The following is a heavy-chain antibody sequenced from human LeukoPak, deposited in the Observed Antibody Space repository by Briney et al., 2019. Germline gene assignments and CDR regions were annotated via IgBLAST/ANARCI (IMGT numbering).Heavy chain of an antibody. D-gene: IGHD2-2*01. J-gene: IGHJ4*02. CDR2: IYSGGTT. Sequence: GGSLRLSCAASGFIVSNNYMSWVRQTPRKRLEWVSLIYSGGTTYYADSVKGRFTISRDNSKNTLYLQMNSLRAEDTAVYYCAKDGYCSSTSCPTGYFFDYWGQGTLVTVSS. V-gene: IGHV3-53*01. CDR3: AKDGYCSSTSCPTGYFFDY. CDR1: GFIVSNNY.